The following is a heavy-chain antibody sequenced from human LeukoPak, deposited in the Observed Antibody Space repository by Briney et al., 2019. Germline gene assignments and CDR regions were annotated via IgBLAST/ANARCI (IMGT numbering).Heavy chain of an antibody. Sequence: GGSLRLSCAASGFPFTNYWMIWVRQAPGKRPEWVGNINQDGSETNYVDSVKGRFSMSRDNAKTSLYLQMNSLRAEDTVVYYCATDRKVGAGVPRFDYWGQGALVTVPS. D-gene: IGHD1-26*01. CDR1: GFPFTNYW. CDR3: ATDRKVGAGVPRFDY. V-gene: IGHV3-7*01. J-gene: IGHJ4*02. CDR2: INQDGSET.